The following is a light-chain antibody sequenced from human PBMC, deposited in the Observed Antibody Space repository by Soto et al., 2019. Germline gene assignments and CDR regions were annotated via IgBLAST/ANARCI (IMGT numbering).Light chain of an antibody. J-gene: IGKJ2*01. V-gene: IGKV3-15*01. CDR1: QRVSSN. Sequence: EIVMTQSPATLSVSPGERATLSCRASQRVSSNLAWYQQKPGQAPRLLIYGASNRATGIPARFSGSGSGTEFTLTISSLQSEDFAVYYCQQYNNWPPSYTFGQGTKLEIK. CDR3: QQYNNWPPSYT. CDR2: GAS.